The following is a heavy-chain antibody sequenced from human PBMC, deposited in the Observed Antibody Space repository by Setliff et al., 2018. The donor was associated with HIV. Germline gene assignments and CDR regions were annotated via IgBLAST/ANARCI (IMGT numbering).Heavy chain of an antibody. Sequence: PGESLKISCKASGYSFTGYWIGWVRQMPGKGLEWMGIIYPSDSDTRYSPSFQGQVTISADKSITTAYLQWSSLKASDTAVYYCARPSSPGHYYDYAMDVWGQGTTVTVSS. V-gene: IGHV5-51*01. CDR2: IYPSDSDT. CDR1: GYSFTGYW. D-gene: IGHD1-1*01. J-gene: IGHJ6*02. CDR3: ARPSSPGHYYDYAMDV.